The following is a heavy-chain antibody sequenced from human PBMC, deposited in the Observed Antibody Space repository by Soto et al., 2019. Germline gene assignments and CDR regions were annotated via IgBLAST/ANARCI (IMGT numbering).Heavy chain of an antibody. CDR3: ATMGTPATGLYYFDY. V-gene: IGHV4-59*08. D-gene: IGHD2-15*01. CDR2: ISYSGST. Sequence: SETLSLTCTVSGGSISSYYWSWIRQPPGKGLEWIGFISYSGSTYYNLSLKSRVTISVDTSKNQFSLNLSFVTAADTAVYYCATMGTPATGLYYFDYWGQGTPVTVSS. CDR1: GGSISSYY. J-gene: IGHJ4*02.